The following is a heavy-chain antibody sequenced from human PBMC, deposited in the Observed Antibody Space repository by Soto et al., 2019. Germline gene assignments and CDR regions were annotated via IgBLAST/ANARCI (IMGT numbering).Heavy chain of an antibody. CDR1: GFTFSSYA. V-gene: IGHV3-30-3*01. D-gene: IGHD1-26*01. J-gene: IGHJ1*01. CDR2: ISYDGSNK. Sequence: QVQLVESGGGVVQPGRSLRLSCAASGFTFSSYAMHWVRQAPGKGLEWVAVISYDGSNKYYADSVKGRFTISRDNSKNTLYLQMNSLRAEDTAVYYCARDGLSWALPREFQHWGQGTLVTVSS. CDR3: ARDGLSWALPREFQH.